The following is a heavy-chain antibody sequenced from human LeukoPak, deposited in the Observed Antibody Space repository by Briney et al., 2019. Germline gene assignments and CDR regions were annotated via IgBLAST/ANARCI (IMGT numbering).Heavy chain of an antibody. CDR1: GGSISSSSYY. Sequence: SETLSLTCTVSGGSISSSSYYWGWIRQPPGTGLEWIGRIYTSGNTNYNPSLKSRVTMSVDTSKNQFSLKLTSVTAADTAVYYCARAPSILGAYSYFDSWGQGTLVTVSS. D-gene: IGHD7-27*01. CDR3: ARAPSILGAYSYFDS. V-gene: IGHV4-39*07. CDR2: IYTSGNT. J-gene: IGHJ4*02.